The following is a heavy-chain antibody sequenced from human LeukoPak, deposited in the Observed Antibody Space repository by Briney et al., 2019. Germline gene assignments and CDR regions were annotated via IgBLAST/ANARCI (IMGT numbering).Heavy chain of an antibody. CDR2: ISYDGSNK. D-gene: IGHD3-22*01. CDR1: GFTFSSYA. Sequence: GGSLRLSCAASGFTFSSYAMHWVRQAPGKGLEWVAVISYDGSNKYYADSVKGRFTISRDNSKNTLYLQMNSLRAEDTAVYYCARESLYYDRHAFDIWGQGTMVTVSS. J-gene: IGHJ3*02. CDR3: ARESLYYDRHAFDI. V-gene: IGHV3-30*04.